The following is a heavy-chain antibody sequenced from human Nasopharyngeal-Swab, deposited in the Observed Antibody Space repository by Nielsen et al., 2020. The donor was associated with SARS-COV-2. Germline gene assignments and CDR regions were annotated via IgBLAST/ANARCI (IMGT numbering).Heavy chain of an antibody. CDR3: ARGGLQPTIFGVVTPSNWFDP. Sequence: WIRQPPGKGLEWIGEINHSGSTNYNPSLKSRVTISVDTSKNQFSLKLSSVTAADTAVYYCARGGLQPTIFGVVTPSNWFDPWGQGTLVTVSS. D-gene: IGHD3-3*01. V-gene: IGHV4-34*01. CDR2: INHSGST. J-gene: IGHJ5*02.